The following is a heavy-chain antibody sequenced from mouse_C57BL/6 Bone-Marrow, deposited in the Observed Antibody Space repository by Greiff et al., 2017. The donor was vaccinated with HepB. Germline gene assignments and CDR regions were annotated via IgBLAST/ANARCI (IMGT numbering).Heavy chain of an antibody. J-gene: IGHJ4*01. CDR1: GFTFSDYY. D-gene: IGHD3-2*02. V-gene: IGHV5-16*01. Sequence: EVKVVESEGGLVQPGSSMKLSCTASGFTFSDYYMAWVRQVPEKGLEWVANINYDGSSTYYLDSLKSRFIISRDNAKNILYLQMSSLKSEDTATYYCARADSSGPGENAMDYWGQGTSVTVSS. CDR3: ARADSSGPGENAMDY. CDR2: INYDGSST.